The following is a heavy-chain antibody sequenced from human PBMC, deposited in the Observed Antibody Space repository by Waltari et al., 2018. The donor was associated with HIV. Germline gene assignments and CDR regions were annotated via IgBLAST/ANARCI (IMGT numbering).Heavy chain of an antibody. CDR3: AGERFYYDESGHPGWFDP. CDR1: GDSISGYY. J-gene: IGHJ5*02. D-gene: IGHD3-16*01. CDR2: IYTTGST. V-gene: IGHV4-4*07. Sequence: QVQLLESGPGLVKPSETLSLTCTVSGDSISGYYWSWIRQPAGKGLEWIGRIYTTGSTNYNPSLKSRVTMSVDTSKNQFSLNLTSVTAADTAVYYCAGERFYYDESGHPGWFDPWGQGTLVTVSS.